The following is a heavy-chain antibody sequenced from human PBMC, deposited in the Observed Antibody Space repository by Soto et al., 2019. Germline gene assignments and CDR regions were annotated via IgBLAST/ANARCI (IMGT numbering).Heavy chain of an antibody. V-gene: IGHV4-59*01. J-gene: IGHJ5*02. CDR3: ARGLRPNWFDP. Sequence: SETLSLTCTVSGGSISSYYWSWIRQPPGKGLEWIGYSYYSGSTNYNPSLKSRVTISVDTSKNQFSLKLSSVTAADTAVYYCARGLRPNWFDPWGQGTLVTVSS. CDR2: SYYSGST. D-gene: IGHD5-12*01. CDR1: GGSISSYY.